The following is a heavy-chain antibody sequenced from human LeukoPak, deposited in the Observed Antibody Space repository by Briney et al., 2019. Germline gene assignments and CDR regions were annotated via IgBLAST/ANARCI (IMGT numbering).Heavy chain of an antibody. D-gene: IGHD3-10*01. Sequence: PSETLSLTCTVSGGSISSSSYYWGWIRQPPGKGLEWIGSIYYRGSTYYNPSLKSRVTISVDTSKNQFSLKLSSVTAADTAVYYCARQSMVRGVIIGRGQGTLVTVSS. J-gene: IGHJ4*02. CDR2: IYYRGST. CDR3: ARQSMVRGVIIG. CDR1: GGSISSSSYY. V-gene: IGHV4-39*01.